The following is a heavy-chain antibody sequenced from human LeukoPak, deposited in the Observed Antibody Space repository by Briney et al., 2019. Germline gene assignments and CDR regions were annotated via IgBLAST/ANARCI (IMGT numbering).Heavy chain of an antibody. J-gene: IGHJ4*02. CDR2: IFPSGGEI. CDR1: GFTFSTFA. CDR3: ATYRQVLLPFES. V-gene: IGHV3-23*01. D-gene: IGHD2-8*02. Sequence: WGSLRLSCAASGFTFSTFAMIWVRQLPGKGLEWVSSIFPSGGEIHHADSVRGRFTISRDNSKSTLSLQMNSLRAEDTAIYYCATYRQVLLPFESWGQGTLVTVSS.